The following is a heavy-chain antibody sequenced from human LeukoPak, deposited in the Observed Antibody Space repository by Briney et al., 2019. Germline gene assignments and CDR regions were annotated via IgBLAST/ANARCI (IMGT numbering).Heavy chain of an antibody. CDR2: IKEDGSER. D-gene: IGHD2-15*01. CDR3: AAQPCSVGRCYLDY. J-gene: IGHJ4*02. CDR1: AFIFSGHW. V-gene: IGHV3-7*03. Sequence: GGSLRLSCEGSAFIFSGHWMNWVRQTPGKGLEWVASIKEDGSERQYVDSVKGRFSISRDNIKGSLFLQLNSLRAEDTAVYYCAAQPCSVGRCYLDYWGQGTLVTVSS.